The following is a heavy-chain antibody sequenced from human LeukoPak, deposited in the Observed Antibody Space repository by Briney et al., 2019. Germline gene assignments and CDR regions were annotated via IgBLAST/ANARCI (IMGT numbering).Heavy chain of an antibody. V-gene: IGHV4-61*08. J-gene: IGHJ6*02. Sequence: PSETLSLTCTFSGGSISNGAHYWSWIRQHPGKGLEWIGYIYYSGSTNYNPSLKSRVTISVDTSKNQFSLKLSSVTAADTAVYYCARYSSLVGMDVWGQGTTVTVSS. CDR3: ARYSSLVGMDV. CDR2: IYYSGST. D-gene: IGHD2-8*02. CDR1: GGSISNGAHY.